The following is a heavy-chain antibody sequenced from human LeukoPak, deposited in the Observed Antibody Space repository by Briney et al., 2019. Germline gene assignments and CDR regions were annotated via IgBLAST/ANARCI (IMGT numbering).Heavy chain of an antibody. D-gene: IGHD6-19*01. CDR3: ASEYKPGIAVAGRFDP. V-gene: IGHV4-61*02. Sequence: SETLSLTCTVSGDSITSGSYFWTWIRQPAGKGLEWIGRVYSSGGTNYNPSLKSRVTISVDTSKNQFSLKLSSVTAADTAVYYCASEYKPGIAVAGRFDPWGQGTLVTVSS. CDR2: VYSSGGT. CDR1: GDSITSGSYF. J-gene: IGHJ5*02.